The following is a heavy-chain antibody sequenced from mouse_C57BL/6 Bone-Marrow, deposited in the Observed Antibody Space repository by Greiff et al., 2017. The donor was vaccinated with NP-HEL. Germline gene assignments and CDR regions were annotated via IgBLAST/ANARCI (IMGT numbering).Heavy chain of an antibody. CDR2: VYPYNGGT. J-gene: IGHJ3*01. CDR1: GFTFTDYY. V-gene: IGHV1-36*01. CDR3: ARGDYGNYWFAY. D-gene: IGHD2-1*01. Sequence: EVQGVESGPVLVKPGPSVKISCKASGFTFTDYYMHWVKQSHGKSLEWIGLVYPYNGGTSYNQKFKGKATMTVYTSSSTAYMELNSLTSEDSAVDYGARGDYGNYWFAYWGQGTLVTVSA.